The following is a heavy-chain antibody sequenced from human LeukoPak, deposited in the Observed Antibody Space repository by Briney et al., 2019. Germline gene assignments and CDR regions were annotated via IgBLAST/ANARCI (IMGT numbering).Heavy chain of an antibody. CDR3: AKDRGNDYGVFDY. CDR2: IGSAI. J-gene: IGHJ4*02. CDR1: GFTFSDFS. Sequence: PGGSLRLSCVASGFTFSDFSLNWVRQAPGKGLEWISYIGSAIYYADSVKGRFTISRDNAKNSLYLQMNSLRAEDTGVYYCAKDRGNDYGVFDYWGQGILVTVSS. V-gene: IGHV3-48*01. D-gene: IGHD4-17*01.